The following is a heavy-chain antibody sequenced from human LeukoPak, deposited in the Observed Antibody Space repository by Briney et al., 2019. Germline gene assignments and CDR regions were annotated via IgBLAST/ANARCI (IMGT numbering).Heavy chain of an antibody. D-gene: IGHD3-10*01. Sequence: SETLSLTCTVSGGSISSSSYYWSWIRQPPGKGLEWIGYIYYSGSTNYNPSLKSRVTISVDTSKNQFSLKLSSVTAADTAVYYCAREVRYYGSGSYYPLFDYWGQGTLVTVSS. CDR3: AREVRYYGSGSYYPLFDY. CDR2: IYYSGST. CDR1: GGSISSSSYY. J-gene: IGHJ4*02. V-gene: IGHV4-61*01.